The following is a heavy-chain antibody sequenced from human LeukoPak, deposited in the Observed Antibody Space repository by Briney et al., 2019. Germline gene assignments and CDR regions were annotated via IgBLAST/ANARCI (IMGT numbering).Heavy chain of an antibody. CDR3: ARDRAVYEDYYYYYMDV. CDR1: GFTCSSYW. CDR2: IKQDGSEK. D-gene: IGHD2-8*01. Sequence: GGSLRLSCVASGFTCSSYWMSWVRQAPGKGLEWVANIKQDGSEKYYVDSVKGRFTISRDNAKNSLYLQMNSLRAEDTAVYYCARDRAVYEDYYYYYMDVWGKGTTVTISS. J-gene: IGHJ6*03. V-gene: IGHV3-7*01.